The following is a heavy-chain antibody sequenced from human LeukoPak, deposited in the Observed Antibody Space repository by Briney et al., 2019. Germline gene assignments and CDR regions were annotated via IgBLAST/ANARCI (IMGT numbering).Heavy chain of an antibody. CDR3: ARGITIFGVVPFDP. J-gene: IGHJ5*02. D-gene: IGHD3-3*01. CDR2: IYYSGST. Sequence: SETLSPTCTVSGGSISSSSWYWGWIRQPPGKGLEWIGSIYYSGSTYYNPSLKSRVTISVDTSKNQFSLKLSSVTAADTAVYYCARGITIFGVVPFDPWGQGTLVTVSS. CDR1: GGSISSSSWY. V-gene: IGHV4-39*01.